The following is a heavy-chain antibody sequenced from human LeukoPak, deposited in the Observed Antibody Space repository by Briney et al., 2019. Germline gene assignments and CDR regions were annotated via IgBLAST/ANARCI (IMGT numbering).Heavy chain of an antibody. CDR1: GGSISSYY. CDR2: IYYSGST. J-gene: IGHJ4*02. Sequence: PSETQSLTCTVSGGSISSYYWSWIRQPPGKGLEWIGYIYYSGSTNYNPSLKSRVTISVDTSKNQFSLKLSSVTAADTAVYYCARVQPSYTYYFDYWGQGTLVTVSS. CDR3: ARVQPSYTYYFDY. V-gene: IGHV4-59*01. D-gene: IGHD1-1*01.